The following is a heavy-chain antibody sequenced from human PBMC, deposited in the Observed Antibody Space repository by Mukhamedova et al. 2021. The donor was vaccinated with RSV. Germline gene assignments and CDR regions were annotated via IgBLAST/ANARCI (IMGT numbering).Heavy chain of an antibody. D-gene: IGHD6-13*01. CDR3: ARRNQQLERRAFD. V-gene: IGHV4-39*01. J-gene: IGHJ4*01. Sequence: GGSISSSSSYWGWIRQPPGKGLEWIGSFFHTGSTYYNPSLKSRVTISADTSKNQFSLKVSSVTAADTAVYYCARRNQQLERRAFD. CDR1: GGSISSSSSY. CDR2: FFHTGST.